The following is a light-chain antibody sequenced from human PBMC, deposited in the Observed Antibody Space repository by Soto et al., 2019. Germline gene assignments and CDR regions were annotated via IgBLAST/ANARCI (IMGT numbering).Light chain of an antibody. CDR1: QSVSSN. J-gene: IGKJ1*01. V-gene: IGKV3-15*01. CDR2: GAS. CDR3: QRYFGIPWK. Sequence: EIVMTHSPATLSVSPWERATLSCRASQSVSSNLAWYQQKPGQAPRLLIYGASTRATGVPARFSGSGSGTEFTLTISSLQAEDVAVYYCQRYFGIPWKFGQGTKVDIK.